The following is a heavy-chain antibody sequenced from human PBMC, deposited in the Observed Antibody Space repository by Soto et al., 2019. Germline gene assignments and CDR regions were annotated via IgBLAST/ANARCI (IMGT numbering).Heavy chain of an antibody. CDR2: ISYDGSNK. J-gene: IGHJ6*02. CDR1: GFTFSSYG. Sequence: GGSLRLSCAASGFTFSSYGMHWVRQAPGKGLEWVAVISYDGSNKYYADSVKGRFTISRDNSKNTLYLQMNSLRAEDTAVYYCAKSPHHDYGDYAYYYYGMDVWGQGTTVTVSS. D-gene: IGHD4-17*01. V-gene: IGHV3-30*18. CDR3: AKSPHHDYGDYAYYYYGMDV.